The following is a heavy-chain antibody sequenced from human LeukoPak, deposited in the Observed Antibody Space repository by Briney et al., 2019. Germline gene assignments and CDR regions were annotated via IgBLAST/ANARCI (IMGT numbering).Heavy chain of an antibody. CDR3: AREVLGHWYSDL. Sequence: SETLSLTCAVYGGSFSGYYWSWIRQPPGKGLEWIGEINHSGSTNYNPSLKSRVTISVDTSKNQFSLKLSSVTAADTAVYYCAREVLGHWYSDLWGRGTLVTVSS. CDR2: INHSGST. D-gene: IGHD2-8*02. V-gene: IGHV4-34*01. J-gene: IGHJ2*01. CDR1: GGSFSGYY.